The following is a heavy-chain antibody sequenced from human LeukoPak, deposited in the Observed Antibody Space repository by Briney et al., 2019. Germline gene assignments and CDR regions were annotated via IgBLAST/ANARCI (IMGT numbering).Heavy chain of an antibody. CDR3: ARDIAVAGNYFDY. V-gene: IGHV3-13*04. CDR2: IDTAGGT. Sequence: PGGSLRLSCAASGFTFISYDMHWVRQPTGKGLEWVSGIDTAGGTYYAGSVKGRFTISRDNAKNTLYLQMNSLRAEDTAVYYCARDIAVAGNYFDYWGQGTLVTVSS. D-gene: IGHD6-19*01. CDR1: GFTFISYD. J-gene: IGHJ4*02.